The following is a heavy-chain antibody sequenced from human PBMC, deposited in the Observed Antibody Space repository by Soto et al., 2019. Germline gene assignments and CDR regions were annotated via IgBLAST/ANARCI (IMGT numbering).Heavy chain of an antibody. J-gene: IGHJ4*02. CDR2: ISGSGGST. V-gene: IGHV3-23*01. Sequence: GGSLRLSCAAPGFTFSSYAMSWVRQAPGKGLEWVSAISGSGGSTYYADSVKGRFTISRDNSKNTLYLQMNSLRAEDTAVYYCAKAQQLVGLFDYWGQGTLVTVSS. D-gene: IGHD6-6*01. CDR3: AKAQQLVGLFDY. CDR1: GFTFSSYA.